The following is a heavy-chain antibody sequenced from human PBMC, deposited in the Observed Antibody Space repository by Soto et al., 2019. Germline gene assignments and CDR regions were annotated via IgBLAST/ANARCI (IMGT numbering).Heavy chain of an antibody. D-gene: IGHD6-19*01. J-gene: IGHJ3*02. V-gene: IGHV4-39*01. CDR3: ARLYSSGWRDAFDI. CDR1: GGSISGSTYY. CDR2: IYYSGSA. Sequence: SETLSLTCTVSGGSISGSTYYWAWIRQPPGKGPEWIGSIYYSGSAYDNPALKSRVTISVDTSKNQFSLKLSSVTAADTAVYYCARLYSSGWRDAFDIWGQGTMVTVSS.